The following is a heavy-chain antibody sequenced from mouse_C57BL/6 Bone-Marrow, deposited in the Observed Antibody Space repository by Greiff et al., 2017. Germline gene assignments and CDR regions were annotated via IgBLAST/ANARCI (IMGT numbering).Heavy chain of an antibody. D-gene: IGHD1-1*01. CDR1: GYTFTSYG. CDR2: IYPRSGNT. Sequence: VMLVESGAELARPGASVKLSCKASGYTFTSYGISWVKQRTGQGLEWIGEIYPRSGNTYYNETLKGKATLTADKSSSTAYMELRMLTSEDSAVYFWARCYYYGSSYPFAYWGQGTLVTVSA. V-gene: IGHV1-81*01. J-gene: IGHJ3*01. CDR3: ARCYYYGSSYPFAY.